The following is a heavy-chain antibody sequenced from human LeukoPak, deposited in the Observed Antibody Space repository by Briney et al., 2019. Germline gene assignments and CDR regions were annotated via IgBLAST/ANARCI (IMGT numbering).Heavy chain of an antibody. CDR3: AKDLGYSSSWYDY. D-gene: IGHD6-13*01. Sequence: GGSLRLSCAASGFTFSSYDMTWVRQAPGKGLEWDSAISGSSGSTYYADSVKGRFTISRDNSKNTLYLQMNSLRAEDTAVHYCAKDLGYSSSWYDYWGQGTLVTVSS. CDR1: GFTFSSYD. J-gene: IGHJ4*02. CDR2: ISGSSGST. V-gene: IGHV3-23*01.